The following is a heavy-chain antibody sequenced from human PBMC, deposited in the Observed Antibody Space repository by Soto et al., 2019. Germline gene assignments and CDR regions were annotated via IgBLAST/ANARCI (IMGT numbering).Heavy chain of an antibody. Sequence: SHTLSLTCAISGDSVSSNSAAWNLIRQSPSRGLEWLGRTYYRSKWYNDYAVSVKSRITINPDTSKNQFSLQLNSVTPEDTAVYYCARGVHLVVVAAKGWFEPWGQGTLVTVSS. CDR2: TYYRSKWYN. V-gene: IGHV6-1*01. J-gene: IGHJ5*02. CDR3: ARGVHLVVVAAKGWFEP. D-gene: IGHD2-15*01. CDR1: GDSVSSNSAA.